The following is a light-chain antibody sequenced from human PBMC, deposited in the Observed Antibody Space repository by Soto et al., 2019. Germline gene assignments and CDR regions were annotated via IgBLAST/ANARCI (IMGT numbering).Light chain of an antibody. J-gene: IGLJ2*01. V-gene: IGLV6-57*02. CDR1: SGSIASNY. CDR2: EDD. Sequence: NFMLTQPHSVSESPGKTITISCTGSSGSIASNYVQWYQQRPGSAPTTVIYEDDQRPSGVPDRFSASIDSSSNSASLIIXXXXXXXXXXYXCQSYDSSNHVVFGGGTQLTVL. CDR3: QSYDSSNHVV.